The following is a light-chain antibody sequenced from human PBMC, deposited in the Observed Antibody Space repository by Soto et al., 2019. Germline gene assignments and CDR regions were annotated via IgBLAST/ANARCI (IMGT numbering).Light chain of an antibody. V-gene: IGLV2-14*03. J-gene: IGLJ1*01. Sequence: SVLTQPAPLSGSPGQSITISCTGTSSVIGLYDYVSWYQQHPGKAPKLMIYHVTYRPSGVSNRYSGSKSGNSASLTISGLQADDEADYYCCSLTTSHTYVFGSGTKVTVL. CDR2: HVT. CDR3: CSLTTSHTYV. CDR1: SSVIGLYDY.